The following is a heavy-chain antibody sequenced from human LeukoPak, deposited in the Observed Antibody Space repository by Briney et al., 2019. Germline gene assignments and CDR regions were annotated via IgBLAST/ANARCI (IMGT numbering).Heavy chain of an antibody. CDR1: GYTFTSYG. CDR3: ARVSKVALWQQHVYPDNWYFDL. V-gene: IGHV1-69*13. Sequence: PPASVKVSCKASGYTFTSYGISWVRQAPGQGLEWMGGIIPIFDTANYAQKFQGRVTITADESTSTAYMELSSLRSEDTAVYYCARVSKVALWQQHVYPDNWYFDLWGRGTLVTVSS. J-gene: IGHJ2*01. D-gene: IGHD1/OR15-1a*01. CDR2: IIPIFDTA.